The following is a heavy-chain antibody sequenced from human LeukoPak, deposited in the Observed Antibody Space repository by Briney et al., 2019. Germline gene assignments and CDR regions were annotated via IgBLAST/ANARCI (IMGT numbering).Heavy chain of an antibody. CDR1: GYTLTELS. V-gene: IGHV1-24*01. CDR2: FDPEDGET. CDR3: ATVVDNWNDFDY. J-gene: IGHJ4*02. D-gene: IGHD1-1*01. Sequence: ASVKVSCKVSGYTLTELSMHWVRQAPGKGLEWMGGFDPEDGETIYAQKFQGRVTMTEDTSTDTAYMELSRLRSEDTAVHYCATVVDNWNDFDYWGQGTLVTVSS.